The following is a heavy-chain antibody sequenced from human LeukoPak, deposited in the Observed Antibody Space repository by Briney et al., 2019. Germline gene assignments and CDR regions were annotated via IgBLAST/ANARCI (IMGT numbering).Heavy chain of an antibody. CDR3: ARDAEYSSGWYGGVSGAYGMDV. D-gene: IGHD6-19*01. Sequence: GGSLRLSCAASGFTFSSYSMNWVRQAPGKGLEWVSFISSSSSYIYYADSVKGRFTISRDNAKNSLYLQMNSLRAEDTAVYYCARDAEYSSGWYGGVSGAYGMDVWGQGTTVTVSS. V-gene: IGHV3-21*01. J-gene: IGHJ6*02. CDR1: GFTFSSYS. CDR2: ISSSSSYI.